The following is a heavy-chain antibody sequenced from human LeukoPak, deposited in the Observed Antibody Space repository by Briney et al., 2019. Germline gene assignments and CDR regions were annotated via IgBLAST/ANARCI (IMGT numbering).Heavy chain of an antibody. CDR2: ISTSVGNK. CDR3: ARRSPSYYLDY. J-gene: IGHJ4*02. V-gene: IGHV3-11*04. Sequence: PVGSLTLSCAASGFSFSDYYMSWIRQAPGKGLEWVSYISTSVGNKYYADSVKGRFTISRDNAKNSLYLQMNSLRAEDTAVYYCARRSPSYYLDYWGQGTLVTVSS. CDR1: GFSFSDYY.